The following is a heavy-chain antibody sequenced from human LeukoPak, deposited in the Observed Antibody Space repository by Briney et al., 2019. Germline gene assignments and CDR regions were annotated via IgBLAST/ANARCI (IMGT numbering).Heavy chain of an antibody. J-gene: IGHJ4*02. CDR1: GFTFSSYW. D-gene: IGHD1-26*01. Sequence: GGSLRLSCAASGFTFSSYWMSWVRQAPGKGLEWVPNIKQDGSEKYYVDSVKGRFTISRDNAKNSLYLQMNSLRAEDTAVYYCASLVGSRIVGATYFDYWGQGTLVTVSS. CDR3: ASLVGSRIVGATYFDY. CDR2: IKQDGSEK. V-gene: IGHV3-7*01.